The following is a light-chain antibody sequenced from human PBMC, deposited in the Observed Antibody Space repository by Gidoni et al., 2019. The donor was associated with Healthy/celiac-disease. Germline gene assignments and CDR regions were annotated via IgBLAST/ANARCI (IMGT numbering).Light chain of an antibody. V-gene: IGKV3-20*01. Sequence: EIVLTQSPGTLSLSPGERATLSCRASQSVSSSCLAWYQQKPGQAPRLLIYIAATRSTGIPDRFSGSGSGTDFALTISRLGPEDVAVYYCQQYDSSRMYTFGQGTKLEIK. CDR3: QQYDSSRMYT. CDR2: IAA. CDR1: QSVSSSC. J-gene: IGKJ2*01.